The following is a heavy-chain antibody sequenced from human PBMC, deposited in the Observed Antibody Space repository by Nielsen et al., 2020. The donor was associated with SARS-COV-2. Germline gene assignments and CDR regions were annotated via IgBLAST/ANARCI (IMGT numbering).Heavy chain of an antibody. D-gene: IGHD4-17*01. V-gene: IGHV1-69*06. CDR3: AREHYADSAGSYMYGMDV. CDR2: IIPFFPTT. Sequence: SVKVSCKASGDTFSSYAINWVRQAPGQGLEWMGGIIPFFPTTNYAQKFQGRVTITADKSTSTAYMELSRLRSEDTAVYYCAREHYADSAGSYMYGMDVWGQGTTVTVSS. CDR1: GDTFSSYA. J-gene: IGHJ6*02.